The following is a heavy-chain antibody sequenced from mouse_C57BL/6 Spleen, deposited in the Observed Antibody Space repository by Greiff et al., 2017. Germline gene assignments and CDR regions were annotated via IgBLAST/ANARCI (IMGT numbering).Heavy chain of an antibody. V-gene: IGHV3-6*01. J-gene: IGHJ4*01. D-gene: IGHD1-1*01. CDR2: ISYDGSN. CDR1: GYSITSGYY. Sequence: DVKLQESGPGLVKPSQSLSLTCSVTGYSITSGYYWNWIRQFPGNKLEWMGYISYDGSNNYNPSLKNRISITRDTSKNQFFLKLNSVTTEDTATYYCARDYYGSSYEDAMDYWGQGTSVTVSS. CDR3: ARDYYGSSYEDAMDY.